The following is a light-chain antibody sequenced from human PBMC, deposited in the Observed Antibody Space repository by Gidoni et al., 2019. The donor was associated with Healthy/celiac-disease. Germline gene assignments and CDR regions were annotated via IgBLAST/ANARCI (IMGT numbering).Light chain of an antibody. CDR3: QQYGSSPKSIT. CDR1: QSVSSSY. V-gene: IGKV3-20*01. J-gene: IGKJ5*01. Sequence: EIVLTQSPGTLSLSPGERATLSCRASQSVSSSYLAWYQQKPGHAPRLLIYGASSRATGIPDRFSGSGSGTDFTLTISRLEPEDFAVYYCQQYGSSPKSITFGQGTRLEIK. CDR2: GAS.